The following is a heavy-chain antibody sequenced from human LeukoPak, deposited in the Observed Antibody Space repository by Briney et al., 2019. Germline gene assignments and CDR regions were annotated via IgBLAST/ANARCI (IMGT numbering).Heavy chain of an antibody. CDR3: ARDLSSGWHTAFDI. Sequence: GGSLRLSCAASGFTLSSYWMHWVRQAPGTGLVWVSRINIDGSDTGYADSVKGRFTISRDNSKNTLYLQMNSLRAEDTAVYYCARDLSSGWHTAFDIWGQGTMVTVSS. D-gene: IGHD6-19*01. CDR1: GFTLSSYW. CDR2: INIDGSDT. V-gene: IGHV3-74*01. J-gene: IGHJ3*02.